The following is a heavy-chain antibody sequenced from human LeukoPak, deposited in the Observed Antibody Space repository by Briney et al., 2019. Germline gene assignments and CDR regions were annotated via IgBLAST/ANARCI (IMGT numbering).Heavy chain of an antibody. CDR2: IYYSGST. CDR1: GGSISSSSYY. J-gene: IGHJ4*02. CDR3: ARHANTYYYDSSGYY. V-gene: IGHV4-39*01. Sequence: PSETLSLTCTVSGGSISSSSYYWGWIRQPPGKGLEWIGSIYYSGSTYYNPSLKSRVTISVDTSKNQFSLKLSSVTAADTAVYYCARHANTYYYDSSGYYWGQGTLVTVSS. D-gene: IGHD3-22*01.